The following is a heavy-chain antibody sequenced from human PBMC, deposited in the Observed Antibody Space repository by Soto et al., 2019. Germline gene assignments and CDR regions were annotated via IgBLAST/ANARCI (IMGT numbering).Heavy chain of an antibody. CDR2: ISPIFGTA. Sequence: QVQLVQSGAEVKKPGSSAKVSCKASGGTFSSYAISWVRQAPGQGLEWMGGISPIFGTANYAQKFQGRVTITADESTSTAYMELSSLRSEDTAVYYCARGARVDGGNSDYYYGMDVWGQGTTVTVSS. CDR1: GGTFSSYA. J-gene: IGHJ6*02. D-gene: IGHD2-21*02. V-gene: IGHV1-69*12. CDR3: ARGARVDGGNSDYYYGMDV.